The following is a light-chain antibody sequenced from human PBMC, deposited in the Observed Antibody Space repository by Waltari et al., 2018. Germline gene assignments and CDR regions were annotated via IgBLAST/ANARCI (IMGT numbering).Light chain of an antibody. V-gene: IGKV3-15*01. CDR2: DST. CDR3: QQYNIWPFYT. J-gene: IGKJ2*01. CDR1: QSLSNM. Sequence: TVMTQTRATLSVSPGERATLSCCASQSLSNMLAWYKQQVGQAPRLLIYDSTTRATGIADRVRGSWSGTEFTRTISSLQSEDFAVYYCQQYNIWPFYTFGQGTKLDI.